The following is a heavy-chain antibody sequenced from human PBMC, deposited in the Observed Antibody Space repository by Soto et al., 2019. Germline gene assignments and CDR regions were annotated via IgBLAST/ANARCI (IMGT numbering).Heavy chain of an antibody. Sequence: QVQLVQSGADVKKPGASVTVSCKASGYTFTGFYIHWVRQAPGQGLEWLGWINPNSGDTYYAQKFQDWVTMTRDTSIAPASMELGRLKSDATAVYYCGRAIAKLRDFDYWGQGTLVTVSS. CDR2: INPNSGDT. CDR3: GRAIAKLRDFDY. D-gene: IGHD6-13*01. V-gene: IGHV1-2*04. J-gene: IGHJ4*02. CDR1: GYTFTGFY.